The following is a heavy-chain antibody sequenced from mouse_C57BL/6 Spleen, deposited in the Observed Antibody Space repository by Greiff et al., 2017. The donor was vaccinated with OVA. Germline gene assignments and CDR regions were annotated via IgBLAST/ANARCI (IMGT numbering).Heavy chain of an antibody. D-gene: IGHD2-5*01. CDR3: ARGGYSNYGFAY. J-gene: IGHJ3*01. Sequence: QVQLQQPGAELVKPGASVKMSCKASGYTFPSYWITWVKQRPGQGLEWIGDIYPGSGSTNYNEKFKSKATLTVDTSSSTAYMQLSSLTSADSAVYYCARGGYSNYGFAYWGQGTLVTVSA. V-gene: IGHV1-55*01. CDR2: IYPGSGST. CDR1: GYTFPSYW.